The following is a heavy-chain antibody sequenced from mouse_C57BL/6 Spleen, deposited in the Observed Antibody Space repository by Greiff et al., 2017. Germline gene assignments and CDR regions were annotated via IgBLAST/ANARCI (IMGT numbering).Heavy chain of an antibody. CDR1: GFTFSSYG. J-gene: IGHJ3*01. V-gene: IGHV5-6*01. CDR2: ISSGGSYT. Sequence: DVHLVESGGDLVKPGGSLKLSCAASGFTFSSYGMSWVRQTPDKRLEWVATISSGGSYTYYPDSVKGRFTISRDNATNTLYLQMSSLKSEDTAMYSSARHPLDDGYYGAYWGQGTLVTVSA. D-gene: IGHD2-3*01. CDR3: ARHPLDDGYYGAY.